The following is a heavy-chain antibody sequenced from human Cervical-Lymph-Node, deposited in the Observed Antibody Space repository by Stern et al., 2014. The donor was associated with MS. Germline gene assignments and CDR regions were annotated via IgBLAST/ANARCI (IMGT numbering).Heavy chain of an antibody. V-gene: IGHV2-5*01. D-gene: IGHD6-13*01. CDR1: GFSLTTRGVG. CDR3: AHTPAADRFEY. J-gene: IGHJ4*02. Sequence: ITLKESGPTLVKPTQTLTLTCNFSGFSLTTRGVGVGWIRQPPGKALAWLALIYWNDDKRYSSSLKSRLTITKDTSRNQVVLTVTGMDPVDTATYYCAHTPAADRFEYWGQGALVTVSS. CDR2: IYWNDDK.